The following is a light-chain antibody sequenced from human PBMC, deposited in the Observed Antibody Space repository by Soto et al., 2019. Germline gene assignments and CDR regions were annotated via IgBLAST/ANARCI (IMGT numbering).Light chain of an antibody. CDR1: QSVGSD. J-gene: IGKJ1*01. V-gene: IGKV3-15*01. CDR2: GAS. CDR3: QQYNNWPPWT. Sequence: EIVITQSPATLSVSPGERATLSCRASQSVGSDLAWYQHTPGQPPRLLIYGASTRATGIPGRFSGSGSGTEFTLTISSLQSEDFAVYFCQQYNNWPPWTFGQGTKVDI.